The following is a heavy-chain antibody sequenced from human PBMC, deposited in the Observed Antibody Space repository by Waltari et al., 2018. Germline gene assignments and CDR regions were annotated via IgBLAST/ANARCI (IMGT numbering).Heavy chain of an antibody. CDR1: GGTFSSYA. Sequence: QVQLVQSGAEVKKPGSSVKVSCKASGGTFSSYATSWVRQAPGQGLEWMGGIIPIFGTANYAQKFQGRVTITTDESTSTAYMELSSLRSEDTAVYYCARVKGDGSGWHQAQRHAFDIWAKGQWSPSLQ. CDR3: ARVKGDGSGWHQAQRHAFDI. V-gene: IGHV1-69*05. CDR2: IIPIFGTA. J-gene: IGHJ3*02. D-gene: IGHD6-19*01.